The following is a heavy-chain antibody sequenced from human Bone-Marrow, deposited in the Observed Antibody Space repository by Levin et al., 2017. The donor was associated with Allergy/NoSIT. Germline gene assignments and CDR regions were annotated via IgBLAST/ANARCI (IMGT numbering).Heavy chain of an antibody. CDR3: ARDLVRKIYGDNGSFVH. V-gene: IGHV3-33*01. CDR1: GFTFSSYG. D-gene: IGHD4-17*01. Sequence: QSGGSLRLSCAASGFTFSSYGMHWVRQAPGKGLEWVAVIWYDGSNKYYADSVKGRFTISRDNSKNTLYLQMNSLRAEDTAVYYCARDLVRKIYGDNGSFVHWGQGTLVTVSS. CDR2: IWYDGSNK. J-gene: IGHJ4*02.